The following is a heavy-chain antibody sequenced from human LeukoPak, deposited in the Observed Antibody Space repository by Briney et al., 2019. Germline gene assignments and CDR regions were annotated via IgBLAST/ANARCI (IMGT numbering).Heavy chain of an antibody. D-gene: IGHD2-2*01. Sequence: PGGSLRLSCAASGFTFSSYWMSWGRQAPGKGLEWVANIKQDGSEKYYVDSLKCRFTISRDNAKNSLYLQMNSLRAEDTAVYYCARDQRYCSSSSCPWEPFDYWGQGTLVTVSS. J-gene: IGHJ4*02. CDR3: ARDQRYCSSSSCPWEPFDY. V-gene: IGHV3-7*05. CDR2: IKQDGSEK. CDR1: GFTFSSYW.